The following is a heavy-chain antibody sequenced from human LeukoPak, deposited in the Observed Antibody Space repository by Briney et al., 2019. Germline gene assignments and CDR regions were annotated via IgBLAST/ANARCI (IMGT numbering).Heavy chain of an antibody. J-gene: IGHJ3*02. CDR1: GFTFSSYW. D-gene: IGHD3-3*01. CDR2: INSDGSST. V-gene: IGHV3-74*01. Sequence: PGGSLRLSCAASGFTFSSYWMHWVRQAPGKGLVWVSRINSDGSSTSYADSVKGRFTISRDNAKNTLYLQMNSLRAEDTAVYYCARAGYYDFWSGYLHAFDIWGQGTMVTVSS. CDR3: ARAGYYDFWSGYLHAFDI.